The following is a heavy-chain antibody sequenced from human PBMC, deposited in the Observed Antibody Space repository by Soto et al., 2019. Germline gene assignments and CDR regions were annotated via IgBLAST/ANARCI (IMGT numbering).Heavy chain of an antibody. CDR1: GFTVSSNY. CDR2: IYSGGST. V-gene: IGHV3-53*01. Sequence: EVQLVESGGGLIQPGGSLRLSCAASGFTVSSNYMSWVRQAPGKGLEWVSVIYSGGSTYYADSVKGRFTIARDNPKNTLYLQMNSRRAEDTAVYYCARDHYDYGGGADTGGMDVWGQGTTVTVSS. J-gene: IGHJ6*02. D-gene: IGHD3-16*01. CDR3: ARDHYDYGGGADTGGMDV.